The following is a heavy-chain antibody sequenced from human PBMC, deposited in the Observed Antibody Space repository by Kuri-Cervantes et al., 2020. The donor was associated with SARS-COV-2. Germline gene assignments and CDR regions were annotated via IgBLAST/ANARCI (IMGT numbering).Heavy chain of an antibody. CDR3: ASSEMATILRRNENYYYYMDV. J-gene: IGHJ6*03. CDR1: GFTFSAYT. D-gene: IGHD5-24*01. Sequence: GGSLRLSCVASGFTFSAYTLNWVRQAPGKGLEWVSSITRSSVYISYADSLKGRFTISRDNAKNSLYLQMNSLRAEDTAVYYCASSEMATILRRNENYYYYMDVWGKGTTVTVSS. CDR2: ITRSSVYI. V-gene: IGHV3-21*01.